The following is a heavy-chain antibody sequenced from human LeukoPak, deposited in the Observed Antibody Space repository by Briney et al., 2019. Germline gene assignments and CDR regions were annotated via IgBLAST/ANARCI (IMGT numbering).Heavy chain of an antibody. J-gene: IGHJ4*02. CDR2: ISSSSSYI. CDR3: AKGANYDSSGYPYFDY. D-gene: IGHD3-22*01. V-gene: IGHV3-21*04. Sequence: KAGGSLRLSCAASGFTFSSYSMNWVRQAPGKGLEWVSSISSSSSYIYYADSVKGRFTISRDNAKNSLYLQMNSLRAEDTAVYYCAKGANYDSSGYPYFDYWGQGTLVTVSS. CDR1: GFTFSSYS.